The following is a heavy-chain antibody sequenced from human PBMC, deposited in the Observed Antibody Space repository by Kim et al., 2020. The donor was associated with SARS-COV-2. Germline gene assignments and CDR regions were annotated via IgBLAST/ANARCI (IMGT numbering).Heavy chain of an antibody. J-gene: IGHJ5*02. CDR2: IIPIFGTA. CDR3: ARVELGYCSGGSCWYNWFDP. CDR1: GGTFSSYA. Sequence: SVKVSCKASGGTFSSYAISWVRQAPGQGLEWMGGIIPIFGTANYAQKFQGRVTITADESTSTAYMELSSLRSEDTAVYYCARVELGYCSGGSCWYNWFDPWGQGTLVTVSS. V-gene: IGHV1-69*13. D-gene: IGHD2-15*01.